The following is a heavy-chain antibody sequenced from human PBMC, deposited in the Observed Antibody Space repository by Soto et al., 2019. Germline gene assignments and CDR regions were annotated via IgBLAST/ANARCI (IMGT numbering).Heavy chain of an antibody. Sequence: GGSLRLSCAASGFTFSSYGMHWVRQAPGKGLEWVAVISYDGSNKYYADSVKGRFTISRDNSKNTLYLQMNSLRAEDTAVYYCAKSEDFGELLQQWGQGTLVTVSS. V-gene: IGHV3-30*18. D-gene: IGHD3-10*01. CDR2: ISYDGSNK. CDR3: AKSEDFGELLQQ. CDR1: GFTFSSYG. J-gene: IGHJ4*02.